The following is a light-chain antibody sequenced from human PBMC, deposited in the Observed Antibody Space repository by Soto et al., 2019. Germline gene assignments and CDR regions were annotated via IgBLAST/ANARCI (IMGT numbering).Light chain of an antibody. CDR1: QTISSW. CDR2: EAS. J-gene: IGKJ1*01. Sequence: DIQMTQSPSTLSGSVGDRVTITCRASQTISSWLAWYQQKPGKAPKLLIYEASTLKSGVPSRFSGSGSGTEVTLTISSLQPDDFATYYCQHYNSYSEAFGQGTKVDIK. V-gene: IGKV1-5*03. CDR3: QHYNSYSEA.